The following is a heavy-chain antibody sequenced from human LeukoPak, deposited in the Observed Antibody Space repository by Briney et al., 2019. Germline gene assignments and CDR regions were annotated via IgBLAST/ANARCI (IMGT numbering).Heavy chain of an antibody. D-gene: IGHD3-10*01. CDR3: ARLWFGELFTPKAGMDV. V-gene: IGHV1-69*13. CDR2: IIPIFGTA. Sequence: SVKVSCKASGGTFSSYAISWVRQAPGQGLEWMGGIIPIFGTANYAQKFQGRVTITADESTSTAYMELSSLRSEGTAVYYCARLWFGELFTPKAGMDVWGQGTTVTVSS. CDR1: GGTFSSYA. J-gene: IGHJ6*02.